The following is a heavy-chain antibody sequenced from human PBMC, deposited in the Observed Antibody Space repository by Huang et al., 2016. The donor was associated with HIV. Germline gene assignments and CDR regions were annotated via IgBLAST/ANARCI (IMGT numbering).Heavy chain of an antibody. Sequence: QLQLQGSGPGLVKPSETLSLTCTVSGGSITSSSYYWGWIRQPPGKGLEWVGSIYYSGSTDDNPSLKRRVTVSVDTSKTQLSLKLSSVTAADTAVYYCARHFSYYDSSGYTPWDAFDIWGQGTMVTVSS. CDR1: GGSITSSSYY. CDR3: ARHFSYYDSSGYTPWDAFDI. D-gene: IGHD3-22*01. CDR2: IYYSGST. V-gene: IGHV4-39*01. J-gene: IGHJ3*02.